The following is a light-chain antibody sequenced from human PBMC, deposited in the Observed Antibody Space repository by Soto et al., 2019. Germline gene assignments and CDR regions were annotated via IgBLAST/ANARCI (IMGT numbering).Light chain of an antibody. CDR3: QHYNSYSEA. J-gene: IGKJ1*01. CDR2: KAS. Sequence: DIHMTNSTSTLSRSVGDRVTITGRARQTISSLLAWDQQKPGKAPKLLIYKASTLKSGVPSRFSGSGSGTEFTLTISSLQPDDFATYYCQHYNSYSEAFGQGTKVDIK. V-gene: IGKV1-5*03. CDR1: QTISSL.